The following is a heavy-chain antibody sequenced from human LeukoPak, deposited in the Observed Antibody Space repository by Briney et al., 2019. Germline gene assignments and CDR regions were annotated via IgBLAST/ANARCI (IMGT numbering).Heavy chain of an antibody. V-gene: IGHV3-74*01. CDR2: IKSDETTA. CDR3: ALHYSNYPFDY. J-gene: IGHJ4*02. D-gene: IGHD4-11*01. Sequence: GGSLRLSRAASGFSFSSHWMHWVRQAPGKGLVRVSRIKSDETTANYADSVRGRFTISKDNAKNTLYLQMNNLRAEDTAVYYCALHYSNYPFDYWGQGTLVTVSS. CDR1: GFSFSSHW.